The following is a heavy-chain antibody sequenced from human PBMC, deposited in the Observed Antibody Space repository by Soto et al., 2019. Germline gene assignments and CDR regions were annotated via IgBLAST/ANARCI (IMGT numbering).Heavy chain of an antibody. Sequence: GGYPGLSCAASGFTFSNYAMSWVRQAPGKGLEWVSGISASGRDTYYADSVKDRFTISRDNSKNTVYLQVNSLRADDTVIYYYVKGKSSHWYYFDYWGQGSPVTVSA. CDR1: GFTFSNYA. CDR3: VKGKSSHWYYFDY. D-gene: IGHD2-2*01. V-gene: IGHV3-23*01. J-gene: IGHJ4*02. CDR2: ISASGRDT.